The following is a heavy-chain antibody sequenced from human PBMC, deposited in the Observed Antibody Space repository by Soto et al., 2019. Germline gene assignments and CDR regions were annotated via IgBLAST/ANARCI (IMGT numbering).Heavy chain of an antibody. CDR3: AKDPGVYYGMDV. CDR2: ISYDGSNK. V-gene: IGHV3-30*18. D-gene: IGHD3-10*01. J-gene: IGHJ6*02. CDR1: GFTFSSYG. Sequence: ESGGGVVQPGRSLRLSCAASGFTFSSYGMHWVRQAPGKGLEWVAVISYDGSNKYYADSVKGRFTISRDNSKNTLYLQMNSLRAEDTAVYYCAKDPGVYYGMDVWGQGTTVTVSS.